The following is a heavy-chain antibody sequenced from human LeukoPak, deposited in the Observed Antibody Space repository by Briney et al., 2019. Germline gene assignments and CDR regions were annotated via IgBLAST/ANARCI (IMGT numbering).Heavy chain of an antibody. D-gene: IGHD3-22*01. CDR3: ASGYYDSSGSPFTFYI. CDR2: IYTSGST. J-gene: IGHJ3*02. Sequence: SETLSLTCTVSGGSISSYYWSWIRQPAGKRLEWIGRIYTSGSTNYNPSLKSRVTMSVDTSKNQFSLKLSSVTAADTAVFYCASGYYDSSGSPFTFYIWGQGTMVTVSS. V-gene: IGHV4-4*07. CDR1: GGSISSYY.